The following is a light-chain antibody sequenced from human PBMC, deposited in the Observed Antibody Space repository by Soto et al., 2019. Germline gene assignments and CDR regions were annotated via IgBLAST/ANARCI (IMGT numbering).Light chain of an antibody. J-gene: IGKJ4*01. CDR2: DTY. Sequence: EIVLTQSPATLSVYPGEGATLSCWASQSFGNYIAWYQQKPGQIPRLLISDTYNRAAGIPARFRGSGSGAAFSLIISSLEPEDSAIYYCQHRANWPLLVFGGGTKVEIK. CDR3: QHRANWPLLV. V-gene: IGKV3-11*01. CDR1: QSFGNY.